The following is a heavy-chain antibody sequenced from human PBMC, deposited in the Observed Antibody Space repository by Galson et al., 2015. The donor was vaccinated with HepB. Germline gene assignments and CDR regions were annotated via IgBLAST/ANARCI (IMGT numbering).Heavy chain of an antibody. CDR2: IIPIFGTA. D-gene: IGHD2-15*01. CDR1: GGTFSSYA. CDR3: AREKGYCSGGSCYSGDYYGMDV. V-gene: IGHV1-69*13. J-gene: IGHJ6*02. Sequence: SVKVSCKASGGTFSSYAISWVRQAPGQGLEWMGGIIPIFGTANYAQKFQGRVTITADESTSTAYMELSSLRSEDTAVYYCAREKGYCSGGSCYSGDYYGMDVWGQGTTVTVSS.